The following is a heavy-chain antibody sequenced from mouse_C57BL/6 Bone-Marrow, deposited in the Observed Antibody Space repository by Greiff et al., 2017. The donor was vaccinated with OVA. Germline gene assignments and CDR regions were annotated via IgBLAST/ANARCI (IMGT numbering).Heavy chain of an antibody. CDR2: IYTGDGDT. CDR1: GYAFSSSW. D-gene: IGHD2-1*01. V-gene: IGHV1-82*01. J-gene: IGHJ2*01. CDR3: AKSEGGNFLFDY. Sequence: QVQLQQSGPELVKPGASLKISCTASGYAFSSSWMNWVNQRPGKGLEWIGRIYTGDGDTNYNGKFKGKATLTADKSSSTAYMQLSSLTSEDSAVYFCAKSEGGNFLFDYWGKGTTLTVSS.